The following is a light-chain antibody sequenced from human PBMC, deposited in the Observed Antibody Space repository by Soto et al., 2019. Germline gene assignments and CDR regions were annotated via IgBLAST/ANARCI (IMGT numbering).Light chain of an antibody. CDR2: AVS. CDR1: QGISSY. CDR3: EQLNSYRLT. V-gene: IGKV1-9*01. J-gene: IGKJ4*01. Sequence: DIQLTQSPSFLSASVGDRVTITCRASQGISSYFAWYQQKPGKAPKILIYAVSTFQSGVPSWFSGSASGTEYTNTITRLQPEDFSPYYCEQLNSYRLTFGGGTKVEIK.